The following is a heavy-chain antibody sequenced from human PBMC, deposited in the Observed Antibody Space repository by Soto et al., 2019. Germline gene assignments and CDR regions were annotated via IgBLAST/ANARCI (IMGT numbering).Heavy chain of an antibody. CDR1: GGTFSSYT. Sequence: QGQLVQSGAEVKNPGSSVKVSCKASGGTFSSYTICWVRQAPGQGHEWMGRIIPILGIANYAQKFQGRVTITADKSTSTAYMELSSLRSEDTAVYYCARAKQGYDILTGYLAFDYWGQGTLVTVSS. J-gene: IGHJ4*02. CDR2: IIPILGIA. D-gene: IGHD3-9*01. CDR3: ARAKQGYDILTGYLAFDY. V-gene: IGHV1-69*02.